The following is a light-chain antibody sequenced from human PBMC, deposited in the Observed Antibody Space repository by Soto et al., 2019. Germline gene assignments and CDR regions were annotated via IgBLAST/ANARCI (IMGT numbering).Light chain of an antibody. J-gene: IGLJ2*01. CDR1: SRDVGGYDY. CDR3: SSYTTTSALV. CDR2: EVS. V-gene: IGLV2-14*01. Sequence: QSALTQPASVSGSPGQSITISCTGTSRDVGGYDYVSWYQHHPGKVPKLIIYEVSKRPSGVSHRFSGSKSGNTASLTISGLQTEDEADYYCSSYTTTSALVFGGGTKLTVL.